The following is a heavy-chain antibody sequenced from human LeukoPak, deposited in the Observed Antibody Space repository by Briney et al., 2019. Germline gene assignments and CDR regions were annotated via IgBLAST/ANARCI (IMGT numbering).Heavy chain of an antibody. J-gene: IGHJ4*02. CDR3: ARQNPAASGQGLDY. CDR1: GGSISSGGYY. Sequence: SQTLSLTCTVSGGSISSGGYYWSWIRQHPGKGLEWIGYIYYSGSTYYNPSLKSRVTISVDTSKNQFSLKLSSVTAADTAVYYCARQNPAASGQGLDYWGQGTLVTVSS. V-gene: IGHV4-31*03. D-gene: IGHD6-13*01. CDR2: IYYSGST.